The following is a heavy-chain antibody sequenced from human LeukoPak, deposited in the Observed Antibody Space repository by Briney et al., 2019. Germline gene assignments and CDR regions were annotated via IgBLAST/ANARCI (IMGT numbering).Heavy chain of an antibody. D-gene: IGHD1-26*01. CDR2: LSTDGSTT. Sequence: GGSLRLSCAASGFTFSNSWMHWVRQAPGKGLVWVSRLSTDGSTTTYADSVKGRFTISRDNSKNTLYLQMGSLRADDMAVYYCARGRGSYPPYFDYWGQGTLVTVSS. V-gene: IGHV3-74*01. CDR3: ARGRGSYPPYFDY. J-gene: IGHJ4*02. CDR1: GFTFSNSW.